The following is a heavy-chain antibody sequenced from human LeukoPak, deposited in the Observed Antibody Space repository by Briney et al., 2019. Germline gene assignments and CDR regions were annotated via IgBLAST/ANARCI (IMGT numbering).Heavy chain of an antibody. D-gene: IGHD7-27*01. J-gene: IGHJ5*02. CDR2: IYHSGST. V-gene: IGHV4-30-2*01. CDR1: GGSISSGGYY. Sequence: SETLSLTCIVSGGSISSGGYYWSWIRQPPGKGLEWIGYIYHSGSTYYNPSLKSRVTISVDTSKNQFSLKLSSVTAADTAVYYCARGSTGDQGWFDPWGQGTLVTVSS. CDR3: ARGSTGDQGWFDP.